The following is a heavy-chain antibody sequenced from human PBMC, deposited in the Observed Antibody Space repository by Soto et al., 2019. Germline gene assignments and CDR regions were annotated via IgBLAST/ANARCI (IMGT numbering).Heavy chain of an antibody. CDR3: ARTNYDFWSGYYFNWFDP. CDR1: GGTFSSYA. Sequence: ASVKVSCKASGGTFSSYAISWVRQAPGQGLEWMGGIIPIFGTANYAQKFQGRVTITADESTSTAYMELSSLRSEDTAVYYCARTNYDFWSGYYFNWFDPWGQGTLVTVST. D-gene: IGHD3-3*01. J-gene: IGHJ5*02. CDR2: IIPIFGTA. V-gene: IGHV1-69*13.